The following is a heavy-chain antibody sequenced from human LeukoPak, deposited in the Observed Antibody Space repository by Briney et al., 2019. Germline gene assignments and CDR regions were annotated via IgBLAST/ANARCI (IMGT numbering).Heavy chain of an antibody. D-gene: IGHD3-10*01. V-gene: IGHV3-48*03. CDR3: VRDLDGSGGDAFDI. CDR1: GFTLSSYE. J-gene: IGHJ3*02. Sequence: GGSLRLSCAASGFTLSSYEMNWVRQAPGKGLEWVSYVSSSGGGMLYADSVKGRFTISRDKAKNSMSLQMSSLRVEDTAVYYCVRDLDGSGGDAFDIWGQGTMVTVSS. CDR2: VSSSGGGM.